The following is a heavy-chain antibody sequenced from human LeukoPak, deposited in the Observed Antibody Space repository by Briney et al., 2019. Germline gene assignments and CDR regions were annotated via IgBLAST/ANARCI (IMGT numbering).Heavy chain of an antibody. V-gene: IGHV3-23*01. CDR1: GFTFSSYA. CDR3: SKRGAYYFDY. Sequence: PGGSLRLSCAASGFTFSSYAMSWVRQAPGKGLEWVSSISSSGGGTYYADSVKGRFTTSRDNSKNSLFLQMNNLRAEDTAVYYCSKRGAYYFDYWGQGTLVTVSS. J-gene: IGHJ4*02. CDR2: ISSSGGGT. D-gene: IGHD1-26*01.